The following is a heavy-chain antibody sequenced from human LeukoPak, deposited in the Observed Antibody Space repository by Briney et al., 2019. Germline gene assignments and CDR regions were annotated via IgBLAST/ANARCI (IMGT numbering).Heavy chain of an antibody. CDR3: AREFRYYYYMDV. CDR1: GFTFSSYE. V-gene: IGHV3-48*03. CDR2: ISSSGSTI. J-gene: IGHJ6*03. Sequence: GGSLRLSCAASGFTFSSYEMNWARQAPGKGLEWVSYISSSGSTICYADSVKGRFTISRDNAKNSLYLQMNSLRAEDTAVYYCAREFRYYYYMDVWGKGTTVTVSS.